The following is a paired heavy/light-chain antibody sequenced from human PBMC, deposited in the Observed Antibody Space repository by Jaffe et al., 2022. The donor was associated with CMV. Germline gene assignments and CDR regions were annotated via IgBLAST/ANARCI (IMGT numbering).Heavy chain of an antibody. V-gene: IGHV1-18*04. Sequence: QVQLVQSGAEVKKPGASVKVSCKASGYTFTSYGISWVRQAPGQGLEWMGWISAYNGNTNYAQKLQGRVTMTTDTSTSTAYMELRSLRSDDTAVYYCASTQGVAGTTPTDYYYMDVWGKGTTVTVSS. CDR2: ISAYNGNT. CDR3: ASTQGVAGTTPTDYYYMDV. D-gene: IGHD1-7*01. J-gene: IGHJ6*03. CDR1: GYTFTSYG.
Light chain of an antibody. J-gene: IGKJ1*01. CDR1: QSISSY. Sequence: DIQMTQSPSSLSASVGDRVTITCRASQSISSYLNWYQQKPGKAPKLLIYAASSLQSGVPSRFSGSGSGTDFTLTISSLQPEDFATYYCQQSYSTRSWTFGQGTKVEIK. V-gene: IGKV1-39*01. CDR2: AAS. CDR3: QQSYSTRSWT.